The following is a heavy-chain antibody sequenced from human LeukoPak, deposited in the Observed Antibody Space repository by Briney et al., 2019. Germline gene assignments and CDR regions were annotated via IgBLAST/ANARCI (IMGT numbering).Heavy chain of an antibody. V-gene: IGHV5-51*01. CDR3: ARGYCTNGVCPRAFDI. CDR2: IYPGDSDT. J-gene: IGHJ3*02. CDR1: GYSFTSYW. D-gene: IGHD2-8*01. Sequence: GESLKISCKGSGYSFTSYWIGWVRQMPGKGLEWMGIIYPGDSDTRYSPSFQGQVTISADKSISTAYLQWSSLKASDTAMYYCARGYCTNGVCPRAFDIWGQGTMVTVSS.